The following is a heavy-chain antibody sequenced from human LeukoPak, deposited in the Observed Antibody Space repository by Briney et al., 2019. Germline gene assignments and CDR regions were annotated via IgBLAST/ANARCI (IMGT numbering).Heavy chain of an antibody. CDR2: IYSGGST. V-gene: IGHV3-66*04. D-gene: IGHD6-13*01. Sequence: GGSLRLSCAASGFTFSNYWMSWVRQAPGKGLEWVSVIYSGGSTYYADSVKGRFTISRDNSKNTLYLQMNSLRAEDTAVYYCARQTYSSRNGMDVWGQGTTVTVSS. CDR1: GFTFSNYW. J-gene: IGHJ6*02. CDR3: ARQTYSSRNGMDV.